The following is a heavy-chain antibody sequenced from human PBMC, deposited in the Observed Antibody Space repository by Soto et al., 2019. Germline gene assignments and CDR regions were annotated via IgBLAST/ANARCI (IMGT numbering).Heavy chain of an antibody. V-gene: IGHV2-5*02. CDR3: AHRLGGYTWNDGYLDF. CDR2: IYWDDDK. CDR1: GFSLTTRPMG. D-gene: IGHD5-12*01. J-gene: IGHJ4*02. Sequence: QITLEESGPTLVKPTQTLTLTCTFSGFSLTTRPMGVGWIRQPPGKALEWLAVIYWDDDKRYSPSLRSRLTIPKDTSKKQVVLTMTDMDPVDTATYYCAHRLGGYTWNDGYLDFWGQGILVSVSS.